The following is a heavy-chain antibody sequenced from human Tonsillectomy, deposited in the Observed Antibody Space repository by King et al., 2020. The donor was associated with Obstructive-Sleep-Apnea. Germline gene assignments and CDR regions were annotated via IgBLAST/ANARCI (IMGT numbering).Heavy chain of an antibody. Sequence: LQLQESGPGLVKPSQTLSLTCTVSGGSISSGGYYWTWIRQHPGKGLEWIGYIYYSGSTYYNPSLQSRITISVDTSKSQFSLKLSSVTAADTAVYYCARDRSGYHYVDYWGQGTLVTVSS. J-gene: IGHJ4*02. CDR2: IYYSGST. CDR1: GGSISSGGYY. D-gene: IGHD5-12*01. V-gene: IGHV4-31*03. CDR3: ARDRSGYHYVDY.